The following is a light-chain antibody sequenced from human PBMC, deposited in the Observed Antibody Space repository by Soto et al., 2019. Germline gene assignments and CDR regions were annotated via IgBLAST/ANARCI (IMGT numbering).Light chain of an antibody. CDR2: GAS. V-gene: IGKV3-20*01. J-gene: IGKJ1*01. CDR1: QSVSSSY. CDR3: QQYGSSPQT. Sequence: EIVLAQSPATLSLSPGESATLSCLASQSVSSSYLAWYQQKPGQAPRLLIYGASSRATGIPDRFSGSGSGTDFTLTISRLEPEDFAVYYCQQYGSSPQTFGQGTKVDIK.